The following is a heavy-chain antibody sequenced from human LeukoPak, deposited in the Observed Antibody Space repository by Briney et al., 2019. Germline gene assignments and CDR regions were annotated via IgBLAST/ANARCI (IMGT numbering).Heavy chain of an antibody. CDR2: IYYSGST. V-gene: IGHV4-39*07. CDR1: GGSISSSSYY. J-gene: IGHJ4*02. CDR3: ARCVMWGKRMDFDY. Sequence: PSGTLSLTCAVSGGSISSSSYYWGWIRQPPGKGLEWIGSIYYSGSTYYNPSLKSRVTISVDTSKNQFSLKLSSVTAADTAVYYCARCVMWGKRMDFDYWGQGTLVTVSS. D-gene: IGHD7-27*01.